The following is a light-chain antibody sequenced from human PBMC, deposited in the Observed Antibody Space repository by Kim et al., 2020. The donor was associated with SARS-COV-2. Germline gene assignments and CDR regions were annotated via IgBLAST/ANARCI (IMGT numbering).Light chain of an antibody. CDR3: QKCDSAPWT. CDR2: AAS. V-gene: IGKV1-27*01. CDR1: QDICNY. J-gene: IGKJ1*01. Sequence: APVWDRGTISCRASQDICNYIAWFQLKPGKAPKLLIYAASALQPGVPSRFSGSGSGTDFTLTVTSLRPEDVATYYCQKCDSAPWTFGQGTKVDIK.